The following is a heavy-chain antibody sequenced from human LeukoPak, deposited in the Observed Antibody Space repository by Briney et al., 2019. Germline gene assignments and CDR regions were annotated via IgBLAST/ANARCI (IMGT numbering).Heavy chain of an antibody. V-gene: IGHV3-15*01. Sequence: GGSLRLSCAASGFTFSNAWMSWVRQAPGKGLEWVGRIKSKTDGGTTDYAAPVKGRFTISRDDSKNTLYLQMNSLKTEDTAVYYCTTPTWTTVTTYAFDIWGQGTMVTVFS. CDR3: TTPTWTTVTTYAFDI. CDR1: GFTFSNAW. CDR2: IKSKTDGGTT. J-gene: IGHJ3*02. D-gene: IGHD4-17*01.